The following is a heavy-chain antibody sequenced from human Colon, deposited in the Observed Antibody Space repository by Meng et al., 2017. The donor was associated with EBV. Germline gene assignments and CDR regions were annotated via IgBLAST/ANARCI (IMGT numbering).Heavy chain of an antibody. CDR3: ARLREWLVDY. V-gene: IGHV4-61*08. Sequence: QVQLQESGPGLVKPSETLSLTCTVSGGSVNSGAYYWSWFRQPPGKGLEWIGYIYYIGNANYNPSLKSRVTISIDTSKDQFSLKLNSVAAADTAVYYCARLREWLVDYWGQGTLVTVS. CDR1: GGSVNSGAYY. CDR2: IYYIGNA. D-gene: IGHD6-19*01. J-gene: IGHJ4*02.